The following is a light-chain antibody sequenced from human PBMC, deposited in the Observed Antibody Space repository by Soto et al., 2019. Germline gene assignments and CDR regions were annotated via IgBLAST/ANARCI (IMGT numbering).Light chain of an antibody. CDR2: AAS. CDR3: QHADSFPLIT. CDR1: EDISTW. Sequence: DIQMTQSPSSLSASVGDRVTITCRSSEDISTWLAWYQQKPRKAPKLLIYAASSLQSGVPSRFSGSGSGTDFTLTISSLQPEDFATYYCQHADSFPLITFGQGTRLEIK. J-gene: IGKJ5*01. V-gene: IGKV1-12*01.